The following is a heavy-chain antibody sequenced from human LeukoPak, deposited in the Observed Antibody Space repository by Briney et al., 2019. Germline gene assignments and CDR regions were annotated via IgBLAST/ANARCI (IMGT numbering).Heavy chain of an antibody. CDR3: ARGRAGIAAAGFDY. CDR1: GFTFSMSS. Sequence: GGSLRLSCATSGFTFSMSSMHWVRLAPGKGLEWLAGISFDGANKFSGDSVKGRFSISRDNSKNTLYLQMNSLRLDDTAVYFCARGRAGIAAAGFDYCGQGTLVTVSS. CDR2: ISFDGANK. D-gene: IGHD6-13*01. J-gene: IGHJ4*02. V-gene: IGHV3-30*04.